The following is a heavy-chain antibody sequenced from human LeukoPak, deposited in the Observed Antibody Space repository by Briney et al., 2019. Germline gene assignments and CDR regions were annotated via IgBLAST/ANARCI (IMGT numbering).Heavy chain of an antibody. CDR3: ARGNYCSGGSCDELDY. V-gene: IGHV1-8*03. Sequence: GASVKVSCKASGYTSTSYDINWVRQATGQGLEWMGWMNPNSGNTGYAQKFQGRVTITRSTSISTAYMELSSLRSEDTAVYYCARGNYCSGGSCDELDYWGQGTLVTVSS. CDR2: MNPNSGNT. D-gene: IGHD2-15*01. J-gene: IGHJ4*02. CDR1: GYTSTSYD.